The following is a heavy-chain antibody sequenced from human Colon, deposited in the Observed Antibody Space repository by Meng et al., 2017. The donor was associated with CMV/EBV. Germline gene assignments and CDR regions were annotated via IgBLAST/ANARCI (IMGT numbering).Heavy chain of an antibody. CDR2: ISAYNGNT. V-gene: IGHV1-18*01. D-gene: IGHD3-3*01. Sequence: YGISWVRQAPGQGLEWMGWISAYNGNTNYAQKLQGRVTMTTDTSTSIAYMELRSLRSDDTAVYYCARDGSSYDFWSGYYTGQFWFDPWGQGTLVTVSS. CDR3: ARDGSSYDFWSGYYTGQFWFDP. CDR1: YG. J-gene: IGHJ5*02.